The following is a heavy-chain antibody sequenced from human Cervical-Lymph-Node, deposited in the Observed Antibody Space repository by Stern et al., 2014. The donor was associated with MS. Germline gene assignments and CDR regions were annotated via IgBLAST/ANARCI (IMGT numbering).Heavy chain of an antibody. V-gene: IGHV5-51*01. CDR1: GYSFNIYW. Sequence: EVQLVESGAEVKKPGESLTISCKGFGYSFNIYWIAWVRQRHGKGLEWMGIIYPDDSDPGYSPSFQGQVTFSVDKSISTAYLQWSSLKPSDTATYFCARRGMDVWGQGTSVTVSS. CDR3: ARRGMDV. CDR2: IYPDDSDP. J-gene: IGHJ6*02.